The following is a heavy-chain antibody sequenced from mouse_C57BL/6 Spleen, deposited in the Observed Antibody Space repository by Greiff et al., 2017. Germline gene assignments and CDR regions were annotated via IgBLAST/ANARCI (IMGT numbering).Heavy chain of an antibody. CDR3: ARHYGSRRYFDV. CDR1: GFPFSDYG. CDR2: ISRGSSTI. V-gene: IGHV5-17*01. J-gene: IGHJ1*03. Sequence: EVHLVASGGGLVKPGGSLKLSCAASGFPFSDYGMHWVRQAPEKGLEWVAYISRGSSTIYYADTVKGRITISRDNAKNTLFLELLSLRSADTAIYYCARHYGSRRYFDVWGTGTTVTVSS. D-gene: IGHD1-1*01.